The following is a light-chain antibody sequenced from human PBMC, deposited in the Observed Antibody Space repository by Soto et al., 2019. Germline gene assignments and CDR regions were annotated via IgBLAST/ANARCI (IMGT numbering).Light chain of an antibody. Sequence: EIVMSQSPATLSVPQGERATLSCRASQSVSSNLAWYQQKPGGAPRLLINYTATSATASTARCSGSGSGTEVTIPITSRQSADFAVDYCRQYNKWLPRTFGRGTKVDI. CDR2: YTA. CDR3: RQYNKWLPRT. V-gene: IGKV3-15*01. CDR1: QSVSSN. J-gene: IGKJ4*01.